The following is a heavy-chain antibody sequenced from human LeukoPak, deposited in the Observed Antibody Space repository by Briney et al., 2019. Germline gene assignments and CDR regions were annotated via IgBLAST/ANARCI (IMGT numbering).Heavy chain of an antibody. CDR2: MNPNGGNT. Sequence: GASVKVSCKASGGTFSSYAISWVRQAPGQGLEWMGWMNPNGGNTRYAQKVQGRITMTRDTSISTAYMELSSLRSEDTAVYYCARGPTLVRGVIMPDSVGGMDVWGQGTTVTVSS. V-gene: IGHV1-8*02. D-gene: IGHD3-10*01. CDR3: ARGPTLVRGVIMPDSVGGMDV. J-gene: IGHJ6*02. CDR1: GGTFSSYA.